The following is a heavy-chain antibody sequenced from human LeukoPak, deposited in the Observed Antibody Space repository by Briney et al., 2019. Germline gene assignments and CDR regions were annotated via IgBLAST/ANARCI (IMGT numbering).Heavy chain of an antibody. Sequence: SETLSLTCAVYGGSFSGYYWSWLRQPPGKGLEWSGEINHSGSTNYKPSHKSRVTISVGTSTNQFSLKLSSVTAADTAVYYCARGRSRIRYFDYWGQGTLVTVSS. CDR3: ARGRSRIRYFDY. V-gene: IGHV4-34*01. CDR1: GGSFSGYY. CDR2: INHSGST. J-gene: IGHJ4*02.